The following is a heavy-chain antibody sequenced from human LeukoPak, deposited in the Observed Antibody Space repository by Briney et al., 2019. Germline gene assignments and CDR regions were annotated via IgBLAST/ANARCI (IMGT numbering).Heavy chain of an antibody. V-gene: IGHV5-51*01. Sequence: GESLKISCKGSGYSFTSYWNAWVRQMPGKGLEWLGIIYPGDSDTRYSTSFQGQVTISADKSISTAYLQWSSLKASDTAMYYCARPRGIAAAAYYFDYWGQGTLVTVSS. CDR3: ARPRGIAAAAYYFDY. J-gene: IGHJ4*02. CDR2: IYPGDSDT. D-gene: IGHD6-13*01. CDR1: GYSFTSYW.